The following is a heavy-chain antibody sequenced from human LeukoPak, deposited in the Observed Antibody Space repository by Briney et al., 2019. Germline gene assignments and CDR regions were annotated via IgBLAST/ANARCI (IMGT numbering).Heavy chain of an antibody. CDR2: ISSSSTYI. CDR1: GFSFSNYA. Sequence: GGTLRLSCAASGFSFSNYAMSWVRQAPGKGLEWVSSISSSSTYIDYADSMKGRFTISRDNAKNSLYLQMNSLRAEDTAVYYCARFITGPYYFDYWGQGTLVTVSS. J-gene: IGHJ4*02. D-gene: IGHD3-22*01. V-gene: IGHV3-21*01. CDR3: ARFITGPYYFDY.